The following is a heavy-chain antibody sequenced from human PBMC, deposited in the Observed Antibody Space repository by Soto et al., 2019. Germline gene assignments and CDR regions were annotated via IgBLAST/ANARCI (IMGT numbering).Heavy chain of an antibody. CDR1: RGSISIGTNY. Sequence: PSETVSLTCTVSRGSISIGTNYWAWSRQPPGKGLEWIANIYYSGSTFYNPSLKSRVTISLDTSKNQFSLKLRSVTAADTAVYYCARHEAPWYSDSWGQGNVVTVSS. V-gene: IGHV4-39*01. CDR3: ARHEAPWYSDS. CDR2: IYYSGST. J-gene: IGHJ4*02.